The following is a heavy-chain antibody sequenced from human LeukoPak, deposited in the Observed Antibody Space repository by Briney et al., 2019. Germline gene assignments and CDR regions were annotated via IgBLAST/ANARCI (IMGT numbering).Heavy chain of an antibody. V-gene: IGHV4-30-2*01. D-gene: IGHD3-3*01. CDR1: GGSISSGGYS. J-gene: IGHJ6*02. Sequence: PSQTLSLTCAVSGGSISSGGYSWSWIRQPPGKGLEWIRYIYHSGSTYYNPSLKSRVTISVDRSKNQFSLKLSSVTAADTAVYYCAREVAAYDFWSGHYYYYGMDVWGQGTTVTVSS. CDR2: IYHSGST. CDR3: AREVAAYDFWSGHYYYYGMDV.